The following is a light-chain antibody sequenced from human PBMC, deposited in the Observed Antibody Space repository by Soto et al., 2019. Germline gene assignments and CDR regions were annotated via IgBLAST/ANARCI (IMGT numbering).Light chain of an antibody. Sequence: DIQMTQSPSALSASVGDRATITCRASQSISSWLAWYQQKPGKAPKLLIYDASTLQSGVPSRYSGSGSGTEFTLTISNLQPDDFATYYCQQYESYSPWTFGQGTTVDIK. V-gene: IGKV1-5*01. CDR2: DAS. J-gene: IGKJ1*01. CDR1: QSISSW. CDR3: QQYESYSPWT.